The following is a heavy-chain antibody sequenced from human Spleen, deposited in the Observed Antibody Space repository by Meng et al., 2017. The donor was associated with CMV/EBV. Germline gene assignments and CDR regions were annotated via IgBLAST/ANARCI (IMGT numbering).Heavy chain of an antibody. V-gene: IGHV3-30*03. D-gene: IGHD3-16*01. J-gene: IGHJ1*01. CDR3: ARGPKIALGGVNLWPLEH. CDR1: GFTLSSYG. Sequence: GGSLRLSCAASGFTLSSYGMHWVRQAPGKGLEWVAVISHDGSKKFYADSVKGRFTISRDNSKNTLYLQMNSLKTEDTAVYFCARGPKIALGGVNLWPLEHWGQGTLVTVSS. CDR2: ISHDGSKK.